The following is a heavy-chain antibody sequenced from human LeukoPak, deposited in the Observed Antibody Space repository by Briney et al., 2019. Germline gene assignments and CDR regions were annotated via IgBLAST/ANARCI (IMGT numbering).Heavy chain of an antibody. J-gene: IGHJ3*02. CDR3: ARHADYTALSVCDI. V-gene: IGHV4-34*01. CDR2: INHSGST. CDR1: GGSFSGYY. D-gene: IGHD4-17*01. Sequence: SETLSLTCAVYGGSFSGYYWSWIRQPPGKGLEWIGEINHSGSTNYNPSLKSRVTISVDTSKNQFSLKLSSVTAADTAVYHCARHADYTALSVCDIWGQGTMITVSS.